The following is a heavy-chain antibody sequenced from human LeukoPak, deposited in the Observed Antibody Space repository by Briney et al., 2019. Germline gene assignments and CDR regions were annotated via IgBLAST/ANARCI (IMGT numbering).Heavy chain of an antibody. J-gene: IGHJ4*02. CDR3: ARGRYGSGSYEFDY. V-gene: IGHV1-8*01. CDR2: MNPNSGNT. Sequence: GASVKVSCKASGYTFTSYDINWVRQATGQGLEWMGWMNPNSGNTGYAQKFQGRVTMTRNTSISTAYMELSSLRSEDTAVYYCARGRYGSGSYEFDYWGQGTLVTVSS. CDR1: GYTFTSYD. D-gene: IGHD3-10*01.